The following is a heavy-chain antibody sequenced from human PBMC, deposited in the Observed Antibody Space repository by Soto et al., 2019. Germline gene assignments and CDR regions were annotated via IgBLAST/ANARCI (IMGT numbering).Heavy chain of an antibody. CDR2: IYYSGST. V-gene: IGHV4-59*01. CDR1: GGSISGYY. CDR3: ASRTEYSSSSNFDY. J-gene: IGHJ4*02. Sequence: PSETLSLTCTVSGGSISGYYWSWIRQPPGQGLEWIGYIYYSGSTNYNPSLKSRVTISVDTSKNQFSLKLSSVTAADTAVYYCASRTEYSSSSNFDYWGQGTLVTVSS. D-gene: IGHD6-6*01.